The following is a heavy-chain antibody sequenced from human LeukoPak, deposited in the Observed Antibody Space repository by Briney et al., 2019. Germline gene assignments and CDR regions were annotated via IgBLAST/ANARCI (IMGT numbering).Heavy chain of an antibody. CDR1: GYTFTSYY. D-gene: IGHD5-24*01. CDR3: ARDPRDGYNYSY. Sequence: ASVKVSCKASGYTFTSYYMHWVRQAPGQGLEWMGIINPSGGSTSYAQKFQGRVTITADKSTSTAYTELSSLRSEDTAVYYCARDPRDGYNYSYWGQGTLVTVSS. V-gene: IGHV1-46*01. J-gene: IGHJ4*02. CDR2: INPSGGST.